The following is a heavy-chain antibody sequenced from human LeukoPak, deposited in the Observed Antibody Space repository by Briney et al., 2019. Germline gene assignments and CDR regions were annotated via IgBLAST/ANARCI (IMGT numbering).Heavy chain of an antibody. CDR2: IRYDGNNK. CDR1: GFTFSNYG. V-gene: IGHV3-30*02. Sequence: GGSLRLSCGASGFTFSNYGMLWVRQAPGKGLDWVAFIRYDGNNKLYADSVKGRFAISRDNSKNTLYLHINSLRAEDTAVYYCVKDNPLDYWGQGTLVIVSS. J-gene: IGHJ4*02. CDR3: VKDNPLDY.